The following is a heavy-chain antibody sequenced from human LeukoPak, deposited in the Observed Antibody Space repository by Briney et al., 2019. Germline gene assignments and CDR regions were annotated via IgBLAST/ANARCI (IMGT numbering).Heavy chain of an antibody. D-gene: IGHD2-2*01. CDR2: TLYDGSYK. J-gene: IGHJ4*02. CDR3: ARGYVVVVPAAASFDK. CDR1: GFTFSSYA. Sequence: PGRSLRLSCAASGFTFSSYAMHWARQAPGKGLEWVAVTLYDGSYKFCADSVKGRFTTSRDNSKNTLYLQMNSLRAEDTAIYFCARGYVVVVPAAASFDKWGQGTLVTVSS. V-gene: IGHV3-30-3*01.